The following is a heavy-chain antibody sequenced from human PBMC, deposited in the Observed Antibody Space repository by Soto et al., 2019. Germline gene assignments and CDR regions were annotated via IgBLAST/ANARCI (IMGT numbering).Heavy chain of an antibody. CDR1: GFTFSSYG. D-gene: IGHD2-15*01. V-gene: IGHV3-33*01. Sequence: GGSLRLSCAASGFTFSSYGMHWVRQAPGKGLEWVAVIWYDGSNKYYADSVKGRFTISRDNSKNTLYLQMNSLRAEDTAVYYCAGDLAASVVSPVRIWYYYYGMDVWGQGTTVTVSS. J-gene: IGHJ6*02. CDR3: AGDLAASVVSPVRIWYYYYGMDV. CDR2: IWYDGSNK.